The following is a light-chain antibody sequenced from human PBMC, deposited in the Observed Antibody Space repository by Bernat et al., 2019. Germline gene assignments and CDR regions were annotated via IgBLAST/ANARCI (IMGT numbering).Light chain of an antibody. CDR1: QSISSY. Sequence: DIQMTQSPSSLSASVGDRVTITCRASQSISSYLNWYQQKPGKAPKLLIYAASSLQSGVPSRFSGSGSGTDFTLTSSSLQPEDFATYYCQQGYSTPLTFGQGTKLEIK. J-gene: IGKJ2*01. CDR2: AAS. CDR3: QQGYSTPLT. V-gene: IGKV1-39*01.